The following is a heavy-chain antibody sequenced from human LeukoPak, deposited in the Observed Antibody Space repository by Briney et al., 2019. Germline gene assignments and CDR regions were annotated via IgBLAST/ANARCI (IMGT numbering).Heavy chain of an antibody. V-gene: IGHV3-73*01. CDR1: GFNFAGSG. CDR2: IRSKANSYAT. CDR3: TRRGYYYMDV. J-gene: IGHJ6*03. Sequence: GGSLRLSCVTSGFNFAGSGFHWVRQASGKGLEWVGRIRSKANSYATAYAASVKGRFTISRDDSKNTAYLQMNSLKTEDTAVYYCTRRGYYYMDVWGKGTTVTVSS.